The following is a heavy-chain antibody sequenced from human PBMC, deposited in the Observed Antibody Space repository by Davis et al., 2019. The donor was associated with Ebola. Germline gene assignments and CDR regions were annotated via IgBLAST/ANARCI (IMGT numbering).Heavy chain of an antibody. CDR3: ARDIFWSGPPHY. CDR2: INPNSGGT. CDR1: GYTFTGYY. D-gene: IGHD3-3*01. Sequence: ASVKVSCKASGYTFTGYYMRWVRQAPGQGLEWMGWINPNSGGTNYAQKFQGRVTMTRDTSISTAYMELSRLRSDDTAVYYCARDIFWSGPPHYWGQGTLVTVSS. V-gene: IGHV1-2*02. J-gene: IGHJ4*02.